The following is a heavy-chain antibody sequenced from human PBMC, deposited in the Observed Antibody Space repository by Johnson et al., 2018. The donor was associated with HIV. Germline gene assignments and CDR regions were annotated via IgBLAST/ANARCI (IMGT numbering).Heavy chain of an antibody. J-gene: IGHJ3*02. CDR1: GFTFDDFG. Sequence: AQLVESGGSVERPGGSLRLSCVASGFTFDDFGMSWVRQAPGKGLEWVSGINWNGATTGYADSVQGRFTISRDNAKKSLYLQVNSLRGEDTALYYCARDVKYYDSSGYYSDAFDIWGQGTLVTVSS. D-gene: IGHD3-22*01. CDR2: INWNGATT. V-gene: IGHV3-20*04. CDR3: ARDVKYYDSSGYYSDAFDI.